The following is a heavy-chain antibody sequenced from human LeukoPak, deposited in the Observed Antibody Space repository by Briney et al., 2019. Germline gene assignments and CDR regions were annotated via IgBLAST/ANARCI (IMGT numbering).Heavy chain of an antibody. J-gene: IGHJ2*01. CDR1: GFNFDDSD. CDR2: VNWNGGGT. D-gene: IGHD3-3*01. Sequence: GGSLRLSCAASGFNFDDSDMSWVRQGPGKGLEWVSGVNWNGGGTNYADSVKGRFSISRDNAKNSLYLQMNSLTAEDTALYYCVRSVRITIFGVVTRYSGLWGRGTLVTVSS. CDR3: VRSVRITIFGVVTRYSGL. V-gene: IGHV3-20*04.